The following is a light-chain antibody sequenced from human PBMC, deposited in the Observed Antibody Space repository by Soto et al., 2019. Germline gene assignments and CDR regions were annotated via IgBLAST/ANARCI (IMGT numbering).Light chain of an antibody. CDR3: QKFTSAPFT. V-gene: IGKV1-33*01. Sequence: DIQMTQSPSSLSASVGDRVTITCQASQDIDKFLNWYQQKPGKPPKLLIDDASNLATGVPSRFSGRGSGTDFTFTISSLQPEDVATYYCQKFTSAPFTFGGGTKVEI. J-gene: IGKJ4*01. CDR2: DAS. CDR1: QDIDKF.